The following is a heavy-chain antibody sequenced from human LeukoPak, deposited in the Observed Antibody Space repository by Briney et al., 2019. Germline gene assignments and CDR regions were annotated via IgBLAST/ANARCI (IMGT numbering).Heavy chain of an antibody. D-gene: IGHD3-22*01. CDR3: AKDPEYYYDSINY. V-gene: IGHV3-23*01. J-gene: IGHJ4*02. CDR2: ISGSGGST. CDR1: GFTFSSYA. Sequence: GGSLRLSCAASGFTFSSYAMSWVRQAPGKGLEWVSAISGSGGSTYYADSVKGRFTNSRDNSKNTLYLQMNSLRAEDTAVYYCAKDPEYYYDSINYWGQGTLVTVSS.